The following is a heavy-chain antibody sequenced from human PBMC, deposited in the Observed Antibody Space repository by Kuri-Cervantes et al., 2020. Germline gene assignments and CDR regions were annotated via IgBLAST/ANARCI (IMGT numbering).Heavy chain of an antibody. CDR1: GFTFSSYS. V-gene: IGHV3-21*01. CDR2: ISSSSSYI. CDR3: ATLLGNLISYYPDY. J-gene: IGHJ4*02. D-gene: IGHD7-27*01. Sequence: GESLKISCAASGFTFSSYSMNWVRQAPGKGLEWVLSISSSSSYIYYADSVKGRFTITRDNAKNSLYLQMNSLRAEDTAVYYCATLLGNLISYYPDYWGQGTLVTVSS.